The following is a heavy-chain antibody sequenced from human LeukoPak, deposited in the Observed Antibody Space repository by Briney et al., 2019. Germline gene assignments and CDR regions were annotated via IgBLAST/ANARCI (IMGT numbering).Heavy chain of an antibody. D-gene: IGHD2-15*01. CDR3: ARDCSGGTCSSFWLDP. CDR1: GYTFRNYA. CDR2: ITAYNGNT. J-gene: IGHJ5*02. Sequence: ASVKVSCKAPGYTFRNYAITWVRQAPGQGLERMGWITAYNGNTNYAQKFKGRVTMTTDTSTATAYMELRNLESDDTAVYYCARDCSGGTCSSFWLDPWGQGTLVTVSS. V-gene: IGHV1-18*01.